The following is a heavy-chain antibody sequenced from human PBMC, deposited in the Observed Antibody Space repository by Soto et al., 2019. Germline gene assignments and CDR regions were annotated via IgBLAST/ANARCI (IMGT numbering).Heavy chain of an antibody. CDR1: GFSLTTSGVG. CDR3: AHRVLRTVFGLVTTTAIYFDF. D-gene: IGHD3-3*01. J-gene: IGHJ4*02. V-gene: IGHV2-5*02. CDR2: IYWDDDK. Sequence: QITLNESGPTVVSPTETLTLTCRFSGFSLTTSGVGVGWIRQSPGKAPEWLALIYWDDDKRYSASLKSRLTLTKDPSKNQVVLTVSDLDPTDTATYYCAHRVLRTVFGLVTTTAIYFDFWGQGTPVAVSS.